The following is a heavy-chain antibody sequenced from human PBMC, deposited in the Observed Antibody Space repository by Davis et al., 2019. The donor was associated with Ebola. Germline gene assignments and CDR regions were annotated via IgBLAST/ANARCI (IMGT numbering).Heavy chain of an antibody. Sequence: ASVKVSCKASGYTFTGYYMHWVRQAPGQGLEWMGWINPNSGGTNYAQKFQGWVTMTRDTSISTAYMELSRLRSDDTAVYYCARYYGDFYYYGMDVWGQGTTVTVSS. D-gene: IGHD4-17*01. CDR3: ARYYGDFYYYGMDV. CDR1: GYTFTGYY. CDR2: INPNSGGT. J-gene: IGHJ6*02. V-gene: IGHV1-2*04.